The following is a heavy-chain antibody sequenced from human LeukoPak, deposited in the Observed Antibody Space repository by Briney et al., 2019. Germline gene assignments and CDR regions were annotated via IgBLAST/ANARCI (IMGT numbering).Heavy chain of an antibody. Sequence: GGSLRLSCAAAGFTFSDYAMSWVRQAPGKGLEWVSVISGSGGSTYYADSVKGRFTISRDNSKNTLYLQMNSLRAEDTAVYYCAKDSGGGSYYMGVSDYFDYWGQGTLVTVSS. J-gene: IGHJ4*02. V-gene: IGHV3-23*01. D-gene: IGHD1-26*01. CDR1: GFTFSDYA. CDR3: AKDSGGGSYYMGVSDYFDY. CDR2: ISGSGGST.